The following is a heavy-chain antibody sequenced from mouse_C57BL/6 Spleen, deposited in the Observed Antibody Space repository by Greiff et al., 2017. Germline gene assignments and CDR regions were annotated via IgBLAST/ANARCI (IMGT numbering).Heavy chain of an antibody. CDR1: GYTFTSYW. D-gene: IGHD2-4*01. CDR3: AREGVDYVAWFAY. CDR2: IYPGSGST. V-gene: IGHV1-55*01. Sequence: VQLQQSGAELVKPGASVKMSCKASGYTFTSYWITWVKQRPGQGLEWIGDIYPGSGSTNYNEKFKSKATLTVDTSSSTAYMQLSSLTSEDSAVYYCAREGVDYVAWFAYWGQGTLVTVS. J-gene: IGHJ3*01.